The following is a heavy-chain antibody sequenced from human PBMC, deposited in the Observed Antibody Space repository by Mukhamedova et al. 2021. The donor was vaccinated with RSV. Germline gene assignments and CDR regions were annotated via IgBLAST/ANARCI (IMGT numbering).Heavy chain of an antibody. J-gene: IGHJ4*02. V-gene: IGHV1-69*01. CDR3: ARDLGRGDTAMVGLDY. Sequence: QWYQRRVTITADESTSTAYMELSSLRSEDTAVYYCARDLGRGDTAMVGLDYWGQGTLVTVSS. D-gene: IGHD5-18*01.